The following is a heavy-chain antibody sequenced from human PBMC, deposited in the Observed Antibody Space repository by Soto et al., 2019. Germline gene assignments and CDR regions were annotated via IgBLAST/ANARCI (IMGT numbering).Heavy chain of an antibody. CDR3: ARVSAYGSYFHY. CDR2: IDTAGDT. J-gene: IGHJ4*02. D-gene: IGHD4-17*01. V-gene: IGHV3-13*01. Sequence: EVQLVESGGGLVQPGGSLRLSCEASGFTFSNYDMHWVRQATGKGLEWVSGIDTAGDTYYPGSVKCRFTISRENAKSSLNPQLNSLRTDDTAVYYCARVSAYGSYFHYWGRGTLVSVAS. CDR1: GFTFSNYD.